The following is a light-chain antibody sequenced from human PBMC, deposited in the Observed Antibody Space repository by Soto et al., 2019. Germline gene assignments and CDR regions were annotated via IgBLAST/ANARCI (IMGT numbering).Light chain of an antibody. CDR3: QQYDTSPRT. V-gene: IGKV3-20*01. J-gene: IGKJ1*01. CDR1: QSVSSNY. Sequence: EIVLTQSPGTLSLSPGERATLSCRASQSVSSNYLAWYQQKRGQAPRLLIYGASSRATGIPTRFSGSGSGTDFTLTISRPEPEDFALYYCQQYDTSPRTFGQGTKVEI. CDR2: GAS.